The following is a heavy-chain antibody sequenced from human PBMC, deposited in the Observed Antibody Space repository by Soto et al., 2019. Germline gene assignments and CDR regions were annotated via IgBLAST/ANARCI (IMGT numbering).Heavy chain of an antibody. D-gene: IGHD1-26*01. CDR2: ISAYSGNT. CDR1: GYTFTSYG. Sequence: ASVKVSCKASGYTFTSYGISWVRQAPGQGLEWMGWISAYSGNTNYAQKLQGRVTMTTDTSTSTAYMELRSLRSDDTAVYYCARGGWIVGATKVSHDAFDICGQRPMVTAS. J-gene: IGHJ3*02. CDR3: ARGGWIVGATKVSHDAFDI. V-gene: IGHV1-18*04.